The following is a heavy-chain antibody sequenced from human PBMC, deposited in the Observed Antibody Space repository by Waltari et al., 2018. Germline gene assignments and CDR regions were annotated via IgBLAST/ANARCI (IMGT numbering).Heavy chain of an antibody. Sequence: QVQLVQSGAEVKKPGASVKVSCKASGYTFTSYGISWVRPAPGQGLEWMGWISAYNGNTNYAQKLQDRVTMTTDTATSTAYMELRSLRSDDTAVYYCARTYYDYVWGSYRWLDYWGQGTLVTVSS. CDR3: ARTYYDYVWGSYRWLDY. D-gene: IGHD3-16*02. J-gene: IGHJ4*02. V-gene: IGHV1-18*01. CDR2: ISAYNGNT. CDR1: GYTFTSYG.